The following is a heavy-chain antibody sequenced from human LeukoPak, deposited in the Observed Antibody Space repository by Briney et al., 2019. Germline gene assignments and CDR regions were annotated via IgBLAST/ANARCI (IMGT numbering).Heavy chain of an antibody. CDR3: ARLMGERREDFDY. V-gene: IGHV4-59*01. CDR2: IYCSGST. D-gene: IGHD3-16*01. J-gene: IGHJ4*02. Sequence: SETLSLTCTGSGGSISSYYWSWIRQPPGKGLEWIGYIYCSGSTNYNPSLKSRVTISVDTSKNQFSLKLSSVTAADTAVYYCARLMGERREDFDYWGQGTLVTVSS. CDR1: GGSISSYY.